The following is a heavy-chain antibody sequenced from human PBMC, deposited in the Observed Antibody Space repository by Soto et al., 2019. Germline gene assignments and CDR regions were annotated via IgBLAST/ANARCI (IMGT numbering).Heavy chain of an antibody. Sequence: WGSLRLSCAASGIAFIGSALLWVRQASGKGLEWVGRIRSKANSYATAYAASVKGRFTISRDDSKNTAYLQMNSLKTEDTAVYYCTRHDLSRYWVAFDIWGQGTMVTVSS. D-gene: IGHD1-20*01. V-gene: IGHV3-73*01. CDR2: IRSKANSYAT. CDR3: TRHDLSRYWVAFDI. CDR1: GIAFIGSA. J-gene: IGHJ3*02.